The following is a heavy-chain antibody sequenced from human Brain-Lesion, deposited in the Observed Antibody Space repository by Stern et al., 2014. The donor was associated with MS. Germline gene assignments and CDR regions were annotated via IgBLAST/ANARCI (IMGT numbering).Heavy chain of an antibody. D-gene: IGHD2-15*01. CDR3: AGEEDIRYCSGGSCTGNWFDP. Sequence: QLVESGPGLVKPSETLSLTCTVAGGSVSSTSYAWAWIRQPPGKGLEWIGTIYYSGNTYYSPSLKVRLTISLATSKNRFSLRLGSGTAADTAVYYCAGEEDIRYCSGGSCTGNWFDPWGQGTLVTVSS. V-gene: IGHV4-39*02. J-gene: IGHJ5*02. CDR2: IYYSGNT. CDR1: GGSVSSTSYA.